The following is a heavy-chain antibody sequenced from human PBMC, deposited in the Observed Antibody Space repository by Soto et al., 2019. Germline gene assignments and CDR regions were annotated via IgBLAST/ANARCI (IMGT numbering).Heavy chain of an antibody. D-gene: IGHD6-19*01. CDR2: IYYSGST. CDR3: ARGGIAVAVPFY. V-gene: IGHV4-59*01. Sequence: PWETLSLTCTVSGGSISSYYWSWIRQPPGKGLEWIGYIYYSGSTNYNPSLKSRVTISVDTSKNQFSLKLSSVTAADTAVYYCARGGIAVAVPFYWGQGTLVTVSS. J-gene: IGHJ4*02. CDR1: GGSISSYY.